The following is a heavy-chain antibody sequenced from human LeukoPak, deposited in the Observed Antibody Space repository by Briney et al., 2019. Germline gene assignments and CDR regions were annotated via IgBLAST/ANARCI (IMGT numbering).Heavy chain of an antibody. Sequence: GASVKVSCKASGYTFTSYAMHWVRQAPGQRLEWMGWINAGNGNTKYSQKFQGRVTITRDTSASTAYMELSSLRSEDTAVYYCASGLLWFGEPIYNWFDPWGQGTLVTVSS. CDR3: ASGLLWFGEPIYNWFDP. CDR2: INAGNGNT. V-gene: IGHV1-3*01. J-gene: IGHJ5*02. D-gene: IGHD3-10*01. CDR1: GYTFTSYA.